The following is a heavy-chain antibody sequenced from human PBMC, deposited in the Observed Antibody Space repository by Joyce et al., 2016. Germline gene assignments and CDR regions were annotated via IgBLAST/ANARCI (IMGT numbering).Heavy chain of an antibody. D-gene: IGHD2-21*01. J-gene: IGHJ4*02. CDR1: GFSFNGYW. CDR2: IYPGGSRT. Sequence: EVQLVQSGAEVQKPGESLKISCKSSGFSFNGYWIAWVRQMPGKGLEWMGNIYPGGSRTRYSPSFQGQVTISADKSINTAYLHWSSLKASDTAIYYCARVISHSHFDTWGQGTLVTVSS. V-gene: IGHV5-51*01. CDR3: ARVISHSHFDT.